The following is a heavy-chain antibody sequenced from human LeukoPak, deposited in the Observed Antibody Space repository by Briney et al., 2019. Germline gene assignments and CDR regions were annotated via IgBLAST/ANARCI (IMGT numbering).Heavy chain of an antibody. J-gene: IGHJ3*02. CDR1: GYTFTSYY. CDR2: INPSGGST. V-gene: IGHV1-46*01. CDR3: ATATVTTNAFDI. Sequence: ASVKVSCKASGYTFTSYYIHWVRQAPGQGLEWMRIINPSGGSTSYAQKFQGRVTMTRDTSTSTVYMELSSLRSEDTAVYYCATATVTTNAFDIWGQGTMVTVSS. D-gene: IGHD4-17*01.